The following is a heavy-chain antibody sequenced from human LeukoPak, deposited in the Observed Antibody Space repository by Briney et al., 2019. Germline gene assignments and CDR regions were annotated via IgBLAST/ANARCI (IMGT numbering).Heavy chain of an antibody. J-gene: IGHJ6*03. D-gene: IGHD2-2*01. CDR1: GGTFISYA. V-gene: IGHV1-69*01. Sequence: SSVKVSCQASGGTFISYAISGVGPAPGQGLEWMGVILPIFGTANYAQKFQGRVTIPADESTSTAYMQLSSLRSEHTALYYCARALVVPGPPSYYYMDVWGKGTTVTVSS. CDR2: ILPIFGTA. CDR3: ARALVVPGPPSYYYMDV.